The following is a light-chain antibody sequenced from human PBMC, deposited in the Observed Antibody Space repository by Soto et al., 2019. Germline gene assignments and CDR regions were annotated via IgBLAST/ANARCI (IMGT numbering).Light chain of an antibody. CDR2: AAS. Sequence: DIQMTQSPSSLSASVGDRVTITCRASQDIRSDLGWFQQKAGKAPKRLIYAASLLQSEVPSXXSGTGSGTEFTLTISSLQPEDFATYFCVQHLSYPFTFGQGTKLEIK. CDR1: QDIRSD. J-gene: IGKJ2*01. CDR3: VQHLSYPFT. V-gene: IGKV1-17*01.